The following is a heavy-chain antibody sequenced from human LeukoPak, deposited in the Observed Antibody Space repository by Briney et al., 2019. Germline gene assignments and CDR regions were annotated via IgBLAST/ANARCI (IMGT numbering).Heavy chain of an antibody. CDR3: ARNGVEVGAKSVDY. D-gene: IGHD2-8*01. CDR1: GYSFTGYY. Sequence: ASVKVSCKASGYSFTGYYMHWVRQAPGQGLEWMGWINPNSGGTNYAQKFQGRVTMTRDTSISTAYMELSGLRSDDTDVYYCARNGVEVGAKSVDYWGRGTLVTVSS. V-gene: IGHV1-2*02. J-gene: IGHJ4*02. CDR2: INPNSGGT.